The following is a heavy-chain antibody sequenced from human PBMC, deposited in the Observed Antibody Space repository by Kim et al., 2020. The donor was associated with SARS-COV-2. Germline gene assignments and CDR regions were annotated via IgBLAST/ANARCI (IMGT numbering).Heavy chain of an antibody. D-gene: IGHD6-13*01. CDR2: INNDGSDT. V-gene: IGHV3-74*01. CDR3: AREDCTNSWYSDY. J-gene: IGHJ4*02. Sequence: GGSLRLSCAASGFPFSIYWMHWVRQAPGKGLVWVSRINNDGSDTTYADSVKGRLTISRDKAKNTRYLQINSLRAEDTAVYYCAREDCTNSWYSDYWGQGTLVTVSS. CDR1: GFPFSIYW.